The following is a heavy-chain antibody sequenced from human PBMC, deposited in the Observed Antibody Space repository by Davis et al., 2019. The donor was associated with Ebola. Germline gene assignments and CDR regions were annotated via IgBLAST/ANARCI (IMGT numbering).Heavy chain of an antibody. J-gene: IGHJ4*02. CDR1: GFTFRSYT. CDR3: AKSFLHTGPHMSEFRGVDY. Sequence: PGGSLRLSCAASGFTFRSYTLNWVRQAPGKGLEWVSTISDSDTGHTHYADSVRGRFTISRDDSKNTLSLQMHSLRADDTAIYYCAKSFLHTGPHMSEFRGVDYWGQGTVVTVSS. D-gene: IGHD2-8*02. CDR2: ISDSDTGHT. V-gene: IGHV3-23*01.